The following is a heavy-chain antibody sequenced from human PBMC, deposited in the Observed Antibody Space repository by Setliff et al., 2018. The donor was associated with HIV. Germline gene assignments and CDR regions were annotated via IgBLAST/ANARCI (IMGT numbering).Heavy chain of an antibody. CDR3: AKLSRLTSLRNAFDI. CDR1: SGSISSGGYF. D-gene: IGHD3-10*01. CDR2: IYYTGST. Sequence: SETLSLTCTVSSGSISSGGYFWGWIRQHPGKGLAWIGYIYYTGSTYYNPSLKSRVTISIDTSKNQFSLNLSSVTAADSAVYYCAKLSRLTSLRNAFDIWGQGAVVTVSS. J-gene: IGHJ3*02. V-gene: IGHV4-31*03.